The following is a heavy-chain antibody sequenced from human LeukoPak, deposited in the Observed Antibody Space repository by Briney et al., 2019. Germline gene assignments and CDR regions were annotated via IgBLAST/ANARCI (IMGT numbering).Heavy chain of an antibody. CDR3: ARESGVWYGSNLLIYFDY. Sequence: PGGSLRLSCAASGFTFSSYWMSWVRQAPGKGLEWVANIKQDGSEKYYVDSVKGRFTISRDNAKNSLYLQMNSLRAEDTAVYYCARESGVWYGSNLLIYFDYWGQGTLVTVSS. V-gene: IGHV3-7*01. CDR2: IKQDGSEK. J-gene: IGHJ4*02. CDR1: GFTFSSYW. D-gene: IGHD4-23*01.